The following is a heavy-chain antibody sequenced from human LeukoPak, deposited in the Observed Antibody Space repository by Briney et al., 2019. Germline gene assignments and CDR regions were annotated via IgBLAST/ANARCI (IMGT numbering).Heavy chain of an antibody. CDR2: INPNSGGT. V-gene: IGHV1-2*02. CDR1: GYTFTGYY. Sequence: GASVKVSCKASGYTFTGYYMHWVRQAPGQGLEWMGCINPNSGGTNYAQKFQGRVTMTRDTSISTAYMELSRLRSDDTAVYYCAREGLPYGSGNNWFDPWGQGTLVTVSS. CDR3: AREGLPYGSGNNWFDP. D-gene: IGHD3-10*01. J-gene: IGHJ5*02.